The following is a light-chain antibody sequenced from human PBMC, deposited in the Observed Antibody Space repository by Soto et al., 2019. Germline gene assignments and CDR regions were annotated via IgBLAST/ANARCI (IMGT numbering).Light chain of an antibody. V-gene: IGLV2-23*01. CDR2: EGS. Sequence: QSVLTQPASVSGSPGQSITISCTGTSSDVGSYNLVSWYQXHPGKAPKLMIYEGSKRPSGVSNRFSGSKSGNTASLTISGLQAEDEADYYCCSYAGSSTLVFGGGTKLTVL. J-gene: IGLJ3*02. CDR3: CSYAGSSTLV. CDR1: SSDVGSYNL.